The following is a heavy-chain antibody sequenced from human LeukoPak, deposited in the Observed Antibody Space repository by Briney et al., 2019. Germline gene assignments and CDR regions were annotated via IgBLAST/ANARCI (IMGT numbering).Heavy chain of an antibody. J-gene: IGHJ4*02. CDR1: GGSVSSGSYY. Sequence: ASETLSLTCTVFGGSVSSGSYYWSWIRQPPGKGLEWIGYIYYSGSTNYNPSLKSRVTISVDTSKNQFSLKLSSVTAADTAVYYCARGPYDIFEYWGQGTLVTVSS. CDR2: IYYSGST. V-gene: IGHV4-61*01. D-gene: IGHD3-9*01. CDR3: ARGPYDIFEY.